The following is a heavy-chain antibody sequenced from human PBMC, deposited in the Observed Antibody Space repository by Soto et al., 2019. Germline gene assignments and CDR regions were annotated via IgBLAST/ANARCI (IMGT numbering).Heavy chain of an antibody. CDR1: GLTFSTYN. CDR2: ITSSSTTI. J-gene: IGHJ4*02. V-gene: IGHV3-48*01. D-gene: IGHD6-6*01. CDR3: ARDRSSSYFDY. Sequence: EVQLVESGGGLVQPGGSLRLSCAASGLTFSTYNMNWVRQAPGKGLEWVSYITSSSTTIYYADSVKGRFTISRDNAKNSLYLQMNSLRAEDTAVYYCARDRSSSYFDYWGQGTLVTVSS.